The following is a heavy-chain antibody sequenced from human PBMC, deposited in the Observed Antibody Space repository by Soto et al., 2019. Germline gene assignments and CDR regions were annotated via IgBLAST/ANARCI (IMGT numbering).Heavy chain of an antibody. V-gene: IGHV3-11*06. D-gene: IGHD2-2*01. CDR2: ISSSTSYT. CDR1: GFTFSDYY. Sequence: QVQLVESGGGLVKPGGSLRLSCVASGFTFSDYYMSWIRQAPGKGLEWVSYISSSTSYTNYADSLKGRFTISRDNAKNSLYLQMNSLRAEDTAVYYCARDRPESCSSSSCQTLDYWGQGTLVTGSS. CDR3: ARDRPESCSSSSCQTLDY. J-gene: IGHJ4*02.